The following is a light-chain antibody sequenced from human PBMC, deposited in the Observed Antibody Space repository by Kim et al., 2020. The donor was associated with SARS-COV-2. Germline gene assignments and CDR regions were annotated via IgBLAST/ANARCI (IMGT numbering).Light chain of an antibody. V-gene: IGKV3-20*01. CDR3: QQYGSSRGT. CDR1: QSVSSSY. J-gene: IGKJ1*01. Sequence: PGRRATLSCRASQSVSSSYLAWYQQKPGQAPRLLIYGACSRATGIPDRFSGSGSGTDFTLTISRLEPEDFAVYYCQQYGSSRGTFGQGTKV. CDR2: GAC.